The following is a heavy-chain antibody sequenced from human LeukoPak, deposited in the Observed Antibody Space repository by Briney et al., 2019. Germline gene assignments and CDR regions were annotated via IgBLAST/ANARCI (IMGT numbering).Heavy chain of an antibody. Sequence: GGSLRLSCAASGFTFSSYSMNWVRQAPGKGLEWVSYISSSSSTIYYADSVKGRFTISRDNAKNSLYLQMNSLRAEDTAVYYCARFSSTWYFGNWGQGTLVTVSS. D-gene: IGHD2-2*01. J-gene: IGHJ4*02. V-gene: IGHV3-48*01. CDR1: GFTFSSYS. CDR2: ISSSSSTI. CDR3: ARFSSTWYFGN.